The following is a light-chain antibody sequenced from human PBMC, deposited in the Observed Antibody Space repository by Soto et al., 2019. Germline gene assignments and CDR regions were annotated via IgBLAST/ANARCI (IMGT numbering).Light chain of an antibody. V-gene: IGLV2-11*01. CDR2: NVN. CDR1: STDVGTYDS. Sequence: QSALIQPPSVSGSPGQSVTISCTGTSTDVGTYDSVSWYQQHPGTVPKPMIYNVNPQPSGVPDRFSGSKSVNTASMTISGLQADDEADYQRCSYTGSATVGVVFGGGTKLTVL. J-gene: IGLJ2*01. CDR3: CSYTGSATVGVV.